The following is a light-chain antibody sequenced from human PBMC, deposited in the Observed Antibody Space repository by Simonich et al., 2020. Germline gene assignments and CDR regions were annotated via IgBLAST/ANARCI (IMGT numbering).Light chain of an antibody. CDR3: QQYYSTPYT. CDR1: QSVLYSSNNKNY. J-gene: IGKJ2*01. CDR2: WAS. Sequence: DIVMTQSPDSLAVSLGERATINCKYSQSVLYSSNNKNYLAWYQQKPGQPPKLLIYWASTRESWVPDRFSGSGSGTDFTLTISILQAEDVAVYYCQQYYSTPYTFGQGTKLEIK. V-gene: IGKV4-1*01.